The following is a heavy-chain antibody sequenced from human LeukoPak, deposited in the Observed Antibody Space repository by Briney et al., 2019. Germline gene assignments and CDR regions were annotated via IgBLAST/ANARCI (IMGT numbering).Heavy chain of an antibody. CDR3: ARGRGYCSSSSCYDFDY. V-gene: IGHV5-51*01. CDR2: IYPGDSET. D-gene: IGHD2-2*01. J-gene: IGHJ4*02. CDR1: GYSFTDYW. Sequence: GESLKISCACSGYSFTDYWIAWVRQMPGKGLEWMGIIYPGDSETTYSPSFQGQVTISADKSTTTTNLQWSSLKASDTAMYYCARGRGYCSSSSCYDFDYWGQGTLVTVPS.